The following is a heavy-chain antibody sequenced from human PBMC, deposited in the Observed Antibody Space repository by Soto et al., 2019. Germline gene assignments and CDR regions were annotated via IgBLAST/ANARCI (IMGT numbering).Heavy chain of an antibody. Sequence: QVQLQESGPGLVKPSETLSLTCAVSGGSISGSNWWSWVRQPPGKGLEWIGESYHRGNTNYNPSLKSRVTTSVDKSKNQFSLKLSSVTAADTAVYYCARSNWFDPWGQGTLVTVSS. V-gene: IGHV4-4*02. CDR1: GGSISGSNW. CDR2: SYHRGNT. CDR3: ARSNWFDP. J-gene: IGHJ5*02.